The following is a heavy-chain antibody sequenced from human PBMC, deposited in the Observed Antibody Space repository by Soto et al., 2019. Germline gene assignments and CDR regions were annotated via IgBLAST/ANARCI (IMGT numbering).Heavy chain of an antibody. Sequence: SVKVSCKASGGTSSSYTISWVRQAPGQGLEWMGRIIPILGIANYAQKFQGRVTITADKSTNTAYMELSSLRSEDTAVYYCATATGYSSSKNAFDIWGQGTMVTVSS. CDR2: IIPILGIA. J-gene: IGHJ3*02. D-gene: IGHD6-13*01. V-gene: IGHV1-69*02. CDR1: GGTSSSYT. CDR3: ATATGYSSSKNAFDI.